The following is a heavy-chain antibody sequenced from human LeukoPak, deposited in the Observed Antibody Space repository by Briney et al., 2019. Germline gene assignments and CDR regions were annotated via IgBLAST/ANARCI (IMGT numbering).Heavy chain of an antibody. V-gene: IGHV3-30*03. CDR1: GFTFSSYG. CDR2: ISYDGSNK. J-gene: IGHJ3*02. CDR3: ADLDAFDI. Sequence: RGSLRLSCAASGFTFSSYGMHWVRQAPGKGLEWVAVISYDGSNKYYADSVKGRFTISRDNSKNTLYLQMNSLRAEDTAVYYCADLDAFDIWGQGTMVTASS.